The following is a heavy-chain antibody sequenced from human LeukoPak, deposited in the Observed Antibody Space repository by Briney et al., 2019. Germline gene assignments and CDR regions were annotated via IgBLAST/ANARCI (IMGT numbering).Heavy chain of an antibody. CDR3: ARTFGDYGSYSFYYLDV. CDR2: IHDSGTT. J-gene: IGHJ6*03. Sequence: SETLSLTCTVSGGSIPSTSYYWGWIRQSPGQGLEWIGSIHDSGTTYYNPSLKSRVTISLDTSMNQFSLTLRSMTAADTAMYYCARTFGDYGSYSFYYLDVWGKGTTVTVSS. CDR1: GGSIPSTSYY. D-gene: IGHD4-17*01. V-gene: IGHV4-39*07.